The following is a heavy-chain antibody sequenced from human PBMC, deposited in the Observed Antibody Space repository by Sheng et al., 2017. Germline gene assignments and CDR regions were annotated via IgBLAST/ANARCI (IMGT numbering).Heavy chain of an antibody. CDR3: AASGNRDKWYSAIDF. CDR2: LFPVLGTP. D-gene: IGHD5-12*01. V-gene: IGHV1-69*05. Sequence: QVQLVQSGAELKKPGSSVKVSCTTSGDTFTIAVHWVRQAPGQGLEWVGGLFPVLGTPTFAQKFKSRVTIFTDESTNTAYMELNNLSSDDTAVYYCAASGNRDKWYSAIDFWGQGTVVSVSS. CDR1: GDTFTIA. J-gene: IGHJ3*01.